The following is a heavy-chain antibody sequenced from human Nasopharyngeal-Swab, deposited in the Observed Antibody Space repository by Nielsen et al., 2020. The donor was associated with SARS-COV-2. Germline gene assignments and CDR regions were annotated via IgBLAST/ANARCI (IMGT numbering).Heavy chain of an antibody. J-gene: IGHJ6*03. Sequence: GESLKISCAASGSTFSSYAMSWVRQAPGKGLEWVSAISGSGGSTYYADSVKGRFTISRDNSKNTLYLQMNSLRAEDTAVYYCAKGPYMDVWGKGTTVTVSS. CDR1: GSTFSSYA. CDR2: ISGSGGST. CDR3: AKGPYMDV. V-gene: IGHV3-23*01.